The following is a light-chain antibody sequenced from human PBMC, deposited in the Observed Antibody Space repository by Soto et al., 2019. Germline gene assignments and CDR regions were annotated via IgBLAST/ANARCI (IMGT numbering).Light chain of an antibody. CDR1: SGYVGTYSL. CDR2: EGH. Sequence: QSVLAQPASVSGSPGQSITISCTGASGYVGTYSLVSWYQQHPGKAPKVVIYEGHKRPSGVPDRFSDSTSVNTASLTISGLQTDDEADYYCCLYVGATTYVFGTGTQLTVL. J-gene: IGLJ1*01. CDR3: CLYVGATTYV. V-gene: IGLV2-23*01.